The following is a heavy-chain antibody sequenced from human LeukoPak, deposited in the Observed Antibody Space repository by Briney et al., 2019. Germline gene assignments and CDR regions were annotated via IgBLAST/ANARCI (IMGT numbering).Heavy chain of an antibody. CDR1: GFTFSRYA. J-gene: IGHJ5*01. CDR3: ENRSTHISGWFDS. Sequence: GGSLRLSCGASGFTFSRYAMSWVRQAPGKGLEGVSAITGSGGYTYYADSVKGRFTISRENSKKTLYMQINRVRAEETALYYCENRSTHISGWFDSWGQGTLVTVSS. D-gene: IGHD6-19*01. V-gene: IGHV3-23*01. CDR2: ITGSGGYT.